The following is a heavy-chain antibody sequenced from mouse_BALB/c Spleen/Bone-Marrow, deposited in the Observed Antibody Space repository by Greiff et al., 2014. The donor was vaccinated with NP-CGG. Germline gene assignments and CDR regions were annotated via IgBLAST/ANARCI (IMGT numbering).Heavy chain of an antibody. J-gene: IGHJ2*01. V-gene: IGHV1-9*01. CDR2: ILPESGST. CDR3: ARTPGVLYFFDY. CDR1: GYTFSSYW. Sequence: QVQLQQSGAELMKPGASVKISCKSSGYTFSSYWIEWVKQRPGHGLEWIGEILPESGSTNYNEKFGGKATFTADTSSNTAYMQLSSLTSEDSTVYYCARTPGVLYFFDYWGQGTTLTVSS.